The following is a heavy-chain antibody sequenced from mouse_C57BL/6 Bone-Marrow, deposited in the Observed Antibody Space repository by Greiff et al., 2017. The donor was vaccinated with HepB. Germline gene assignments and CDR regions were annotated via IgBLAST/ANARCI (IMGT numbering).Heavy chain of an antibody. CDR1: GFSLTSYG. CDR3: ARRGFAY. Sequence: QVQLQQSGPGLVQPSQSLSITCTVSGFSLTSYGVHWVRPSPGKGLEWLGVIWSGGSTDYNAAFISRLSISKDNSKSQVFFKMNSLQADDTAIYYCARRGFAYWGQGTLVTVSA. CDR2: IWSGGST. V-gene: IGHV2-2*01. J-gene: IGHJ3*01.